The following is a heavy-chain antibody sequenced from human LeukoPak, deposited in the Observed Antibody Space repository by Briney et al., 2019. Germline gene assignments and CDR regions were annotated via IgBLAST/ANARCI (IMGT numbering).Heavy chain of an antibody. CDR3: ARDSPHYCSGGSCPFDY. D-gene: IGHD2-15*01. Sequence: GGSLRLSCAASGFTFSDYYMTWIRQAPGKGLEWDSCISGSGSTISYADSVEGRFSVSRDTAENSLFLHMNSLRAEDTAVYYCARDSPHYCSGGSCPFDYWGQGTLVTVSS. CDR2: ISGSGSTI. J-gene: IGHJ4*02. V-gene: IGHV3-11*04. CDR1: GFTFSDYY.